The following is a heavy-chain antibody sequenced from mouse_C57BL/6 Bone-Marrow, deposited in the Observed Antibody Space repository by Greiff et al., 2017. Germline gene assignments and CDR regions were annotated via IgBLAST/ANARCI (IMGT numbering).Heavy chain of an antibody. CDR3: AREGLLRYFDV. Sequence: QVQLQQPGAELVMPGASVKLSCKASGYTFTSYWMHWVKQRPGQGLEWIGEIDPSDSYTNSNQKFKGKSTLTVDKSSSTAYMQLSSLTSEDSAVYYCAREGLLRYFDVWGTGTTVTVSS. V-gene: IGHV1-69*01. CDR1: GYTFTSYW. D-gene: IGHD2-3*01. CDR2: IDPSDSYT. J-gene: IGHJ1*03.